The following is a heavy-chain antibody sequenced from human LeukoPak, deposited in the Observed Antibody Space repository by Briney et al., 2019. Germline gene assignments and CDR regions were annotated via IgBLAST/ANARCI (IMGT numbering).Heavy chain of an antibody. J-gene: IGHJ4*02. V-gene: IGHV4-59*12. Sequence: SETLSLTCTVSGGSISSYYWSWIRQPPGKGLEWIGSIYYSGSTYYNPSLKSRVTISVDTSKNQFSLKLSSVTAADTAVYYCARGEWELLPYWGQGTLVTVSS. CDR2: IYYSGST. CDR3: ARGEWELLPY. D-gene: IGHD1-26*01. CDR1: GGSISSYY.